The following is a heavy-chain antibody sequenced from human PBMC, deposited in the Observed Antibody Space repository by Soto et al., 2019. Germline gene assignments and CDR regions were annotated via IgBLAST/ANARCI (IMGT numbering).Heavy chain of an antibody. CDR1: GGTFSTYA. Sequence: QVQLVQSGAEVKKPGSSVKVSCKAPGGTFSTYAISWVRQAPGQGPEWMGGIVPMYGSTDYARKFQARVTITADRSTSTAYMELTSLRSDDTAVYYCAKTLSYYDSSPVDVWGQGTTVSVSS. CDR2: IVPMYGST. D-gene: IGHD3-22*01. J-gene: IGHJ6*02. CDR3: AKTLSYYDSSPVDV. V-gene: IGHV1-69*01.